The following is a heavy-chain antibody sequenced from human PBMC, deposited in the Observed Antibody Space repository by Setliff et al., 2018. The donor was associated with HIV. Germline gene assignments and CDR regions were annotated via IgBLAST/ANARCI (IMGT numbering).Heavy chain of an antibody. D-gene: IGHD2-2*02. CDR3: TTGYRDAQHDNY. V-gene: IGHV3-15*07. J-gene: IGHJ4*02. CDR1: GFTFGSAW. Sequence: GGSLRLSCAASGFTFGSAWMNWVRQAPGKGLEWVGRIKSKADGETTDYAAPVKGKFTISRDDSKNTLYLQMSSPKTEDTAVYYCTTGYRDAQHDNYWGQGTLVTVSS. CDR2: IKSKADGETT.